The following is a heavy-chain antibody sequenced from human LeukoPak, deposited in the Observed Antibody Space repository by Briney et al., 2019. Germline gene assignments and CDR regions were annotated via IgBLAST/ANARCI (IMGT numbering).Heavy chain of an antibody. J-gene: IGHJ4*02. V-gene: IGHV1-69*13. CDR1: GGTFSSYA. D-gene: IGHD2-2*03. CDR2: IIPNFGTA. Sequence: SVKVSCKASGGTFSSYAISWVRQAPGQGLEWMGGIIPNFGTANYAQKFQGRVTITADESTSTAYMELSSLRSEDTAVYYCARDDGYCSSTSCYSLDYWGQGTLVTVSS. CDR3: ARDDGYCSSTSCYSLDY.